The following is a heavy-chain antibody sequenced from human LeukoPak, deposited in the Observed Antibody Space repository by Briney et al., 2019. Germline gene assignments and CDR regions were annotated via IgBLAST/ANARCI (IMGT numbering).Heavy chain of an antibody. Sequence: GGSLRLSCAASGSTFSSYWMSWVRQVPGRGPEWVVNVNRDGGETYYLDSVKGRFTISKDNAKNSLYLQMNSLRAEDTALYHCARNNGMDVWGQGTTVIVSS. CDR1: GSTFSSYW. V-gene: IGHV3-7*03. J-gene: IGHJ6*02. CDR3: ARNNGMDV. CDR2: VNRDGGET.